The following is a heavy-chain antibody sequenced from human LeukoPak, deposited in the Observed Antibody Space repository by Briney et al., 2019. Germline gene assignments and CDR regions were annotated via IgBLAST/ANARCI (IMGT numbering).Heavy chain of an antibody. Sequence: GGSLRLSCAASGFTFSDHFLDWVRQAPGKGLERVGRSRNKAKGYATEYAASVKDRFVISRDHSNNALYLQMYSLKTEDTAVYTCARVGYVAVSDYLDYWAKETRVTVPS. D-gene: IGHD6-19*01. CDR2: SRNKAKGYAT. CDR1: GFTFSDHF. J-gene: IGHJ4*02. V-gene: IGHV3-72*01. CDR3: ARVGYVAVSDYLDY.